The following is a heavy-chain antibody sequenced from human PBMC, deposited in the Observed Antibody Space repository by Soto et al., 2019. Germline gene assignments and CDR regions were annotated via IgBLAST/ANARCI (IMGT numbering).Heavy chain of an antibody. CDR1: GGSISSGGYY. CDR3: ARDLGSSSFTCGMDV. V-gene: IGHV4-31*03. D-gene: IGHD6-6*01. CDR2: IYYSGST. Sequence: QVQLQESGPGLVKPSQTLSLTCTVSGGSISSGGYYWSWIPQHPGKGLEWIGYIYYSGSTYYNPSLKSRVTISVDTSKNQFSLKLSSVTAADTAVYYCARDLGSSSFTCGMDVWGQGTTVTVSS. J-gene: IGHJ6*02.